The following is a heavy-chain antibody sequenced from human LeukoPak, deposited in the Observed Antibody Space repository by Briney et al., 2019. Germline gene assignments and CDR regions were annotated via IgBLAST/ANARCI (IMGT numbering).Heavy chain of an antibody. Sequence: GRSLRLSCAASGFTFSSYAMSWVRQAPGKGLEWVSAISGSGGSTYYADSVKGRFTISRDNSKNTLYLQMNSLRAEDTAVYYCAKVVGYCSSTSCYLEYFQHWGQGTLVTVSS. D-gene: IGHD2-2*01. CDR1: GFTFSSYA. CDR2: ISGSGGST. V-gene: IGHV3-23*01. J-gene: IGHJ1*01. CDR3: AKVVGYCSSTSCYLEYFQH.